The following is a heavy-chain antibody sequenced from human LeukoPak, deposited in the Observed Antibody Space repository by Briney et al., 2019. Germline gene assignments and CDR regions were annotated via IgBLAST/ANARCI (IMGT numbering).Heavy chain of an antibody. D-gene: IGHD6-19*01. V-gene: IGHV4-31*03. CDR1: GGSISSGGYY. CDR3: ARGISYSSGWRHASSLEH. J-gene: IGHJ1*01. Sequence: SETLSLTCTVSGGSISSGGYYWSWIRQHPGKGLEWIGYIYYSGSTYYNPSLKSRVTISVDTSKNQFSLKLSSVTAADTAVYYCARGISYSSGWRHASSLEHWGQGTLATVSS. CDR2: IYYSGST.